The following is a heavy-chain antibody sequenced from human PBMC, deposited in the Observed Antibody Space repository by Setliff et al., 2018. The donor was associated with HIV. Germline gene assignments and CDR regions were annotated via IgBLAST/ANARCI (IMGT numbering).Heavy chain of an antibody. CDR2: LNAGYGNT. CDR1: GYSFTTYA. Sequence: GASVKVSCKASGYSFTTYAIHWVRQAPGKRPEWMGWLNAGYGNTKYSQKFQGRVTITRDTSASTAYMEVSSLRSEDTAVYYCARASLGDSGSYYYSYWGQGTLVTVSS. D-gene: IGHD3-22*01. J-gene: IGHJ4*02. CDR3: ARASLGDSGSYYYSY. V-gene: IGHV1-3*01.